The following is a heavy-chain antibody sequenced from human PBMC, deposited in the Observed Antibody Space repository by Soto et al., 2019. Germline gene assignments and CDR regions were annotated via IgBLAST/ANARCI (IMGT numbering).Heavy chain of an antibody. V-gene: IGHV4-38-2*02. D-gene: IGHD1-1*01. J-gene: IGHJ4*02. Sequence: KPSETLSLTCNVSGFAISRGYYWSWVRQPPGKGLEWIGSIYPSVSSYHNPSLESRLTLSIDTSKNQFTLKLASVTAADTALYYCAREKVGTTFIDNWGQGTQVTVSS. CDR3: AREKVGTTFIDN. CDR1: GFAISRGYY. CDR2: IYPSVSS.